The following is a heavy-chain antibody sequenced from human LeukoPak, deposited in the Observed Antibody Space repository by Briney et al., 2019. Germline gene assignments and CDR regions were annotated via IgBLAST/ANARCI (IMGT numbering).Heavy chain of an antibody. V-gene: IGHV4-39*07. J-gene: IGHJ4*02. CDR2: IFYNGSP. CDR1: GGSISSGSYY. Sequence: PSETLSLTCTVSGGSISSGSYYWGWIRQPPGKGLEWIASIFYNGSPYYNPSLQSRVTISLDTSKNQFSLKLKPVTAADTAVYYCARIMTKVAFLFDYWGQGTLVTVSS. D-gene: IGHD4-23*01. CDR3: ARIMTKVAFLFDY.